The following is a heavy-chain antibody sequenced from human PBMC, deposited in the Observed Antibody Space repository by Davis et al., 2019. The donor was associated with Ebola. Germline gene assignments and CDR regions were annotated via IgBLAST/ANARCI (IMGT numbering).Heavy chain of an antibody. Sequence: PGGSLRLSCAASGFTFSSYSMNWVRQAPGKGLEWVSSISSSSSYIYYADSVKGRFTISRDNAKNSLYLQMNSLRAEDTAVYYCAILSWGQLDGPFHYWGQGTLVTVSS. J-gene: IGHJ4*02. D-gene: IGHD6-6*01. V-gene: IGHV3-21*01. CDR1: GFTFSSYS. CDR2: ISSSSSYI. CDR3: AILSWGQLDGPFHY.